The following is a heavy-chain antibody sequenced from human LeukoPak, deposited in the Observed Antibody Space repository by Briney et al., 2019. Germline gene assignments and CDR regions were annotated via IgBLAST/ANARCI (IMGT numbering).Heavy chain of an antibody. J-gene: IGHJ6*02. Sequence: PGGSLRLSCAASGFTFSSYGMHWVRQAPGKGLEWVAVISYDGSNKYYADSVKGRFTISRDNSKNTLYLQMNSLRAEDTAVYYCAKDRNPGYSYGSHYYYYGMDVWGQGTTVTVSS. D-gene: IGHD5-18*01. CDR3: AKDRNPGYSYGSHYYYYGMDV. CDR2: ISYDGSNK. CDR1: GFTFSSYG. V-gene: IGHV3-30*18.